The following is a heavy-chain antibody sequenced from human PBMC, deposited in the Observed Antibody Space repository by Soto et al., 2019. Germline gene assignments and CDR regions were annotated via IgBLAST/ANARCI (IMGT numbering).Heavy chain of an antibody. D-gene: IGHD3-10*01. CDR3: ARGLYSGDY. CDR2: INPNGGST. CDR1: GYIFTNYY. Sequence: QVELVQSGAEVKKPGASVKVSCKASGYIFTNYYIHWVRQAPGQGLEWMGIINPNGGSTNSAQKFQGRITLTRDTSTSTVYMDLSSLRSEATAVYYCARGLYSGDYWGQGTLVTVSS. V-gene: IGHV1-46*01. J-gene: IGHJ4*02.